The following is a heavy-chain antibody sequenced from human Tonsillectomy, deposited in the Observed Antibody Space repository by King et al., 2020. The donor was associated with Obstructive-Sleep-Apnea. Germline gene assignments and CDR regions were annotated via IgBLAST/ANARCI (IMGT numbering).Heavy chain of an antibody. CDR1: GGTFSSYA. CDR3: ARDLSRGDYDYVWGSYRWGGMDV. V-gene: IGHV1-69*01. Sequence: QLVQSGAEVKKPGSSVKVSCKASGGTFSSYAISWVRQAPGQGLEWMGGIIPIFGTANYAQKFQGRVTITADESTSTAYMELSSLRSEDTAVYYCARDLSRGDYDYVWGSYRWGGMDVWGQGTTVTVSS. CDR2: IIPIFGTA. J-gene: IGHJ6*02. D-gene: IGHD3-16*02.